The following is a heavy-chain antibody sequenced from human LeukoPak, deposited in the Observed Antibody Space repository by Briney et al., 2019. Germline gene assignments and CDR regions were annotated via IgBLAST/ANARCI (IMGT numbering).Heavy chain of an antibody. Sequence: PGGSLRLSCAASGFTFSSYGMHWVRQAPGKGLEWVAVIWYDGSNKYYADSVKGRFTISRDNSKDTLYLQMNSLRAEDTALYYCARGGYSSSWPTSDWGQGTLVTVSS. D-gene: IGHD6-13*01. CDR1: GFTFSSYG. V-gene: IGHV3-33*01. CDR3: ARGGYSSSWPTSD. CDR2: IWYDGSNK. J-gene: IGHJ4*02.